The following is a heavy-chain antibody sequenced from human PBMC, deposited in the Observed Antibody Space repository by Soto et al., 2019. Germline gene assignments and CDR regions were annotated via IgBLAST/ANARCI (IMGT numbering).Heavy chain of an antibody. V-gene: IGHV3-21*06. CDR2: ISSTTNYI. CDR1: GFTFTRYS. Sequence: GSLRLSCAASGFTFTRYSMNWVRQAPGKGLEWVSSISSTTNYIYYGDSMKGRFTISRDNAKNSLYLEMNSLRAEDTAVYYCARESEDLTSNFDYWGQGALVTVSS. J-gene: IGHJ4*02. CDR3: ARESEDLTSNFDY.